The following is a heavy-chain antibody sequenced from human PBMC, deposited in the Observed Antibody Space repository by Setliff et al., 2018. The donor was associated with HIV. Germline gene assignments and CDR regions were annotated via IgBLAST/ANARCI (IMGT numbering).Heavy chain of an antibody. CDR2: IFYSGHT. D-gene: IGHD6-13*01. CDR1: GGSISRSSYY. Sequence: SETLSLTCTVSGGSISRSSYYWAWIRQPPGKGLEWIGNIFYSGHTFYNPSLRSRVTISVATSKNQFSLKLSSVTAADTAVYYCARGVAAAGLWGQGTLVTVSS. CDR3: ARGVAAAGL. V-gene: IGHV4-39*07. J-gene: IGHJ4*02.